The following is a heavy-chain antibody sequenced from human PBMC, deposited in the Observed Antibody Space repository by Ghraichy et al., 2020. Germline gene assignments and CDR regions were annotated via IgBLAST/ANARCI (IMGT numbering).Heavy chain of an antibody. CDR1: GGSISSYY. V-gene: IGHV4-59*01. CDR3: ARGSTQDDFWSGYYGYYYYYYMDV. Sequence: SETLSLTCTVSGGSISSYYWSWIRQPPGKGLEWIGYIYYSGSTNYNPSLKSRVTISVDTSKNQFSLKLSSVTAADTAVYYCARGSTQDDFWSGYYGYYYYYYMDVWGKGTTVTVSS. CDR2: IYYSGST. J-gene: IGHJ6*03. D-gene: IGHD3-3*01.